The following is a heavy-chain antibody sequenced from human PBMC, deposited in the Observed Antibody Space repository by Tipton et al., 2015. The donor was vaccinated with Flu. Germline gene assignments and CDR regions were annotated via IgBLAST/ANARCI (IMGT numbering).Heavy chain of an antibody. CDR1: GFTFSSYE. Sequence: SLRLSCVGSGFTFSSYEMNWVRQAPGKGLEWLSYISSSGSTISYADSVRGRFTISRDNAKNSLYLQLNSLRAEDTAVYYCATLTGDDYWGQGDLVTVSS. CDR3: ATLTGDDY. V-gene: IGHV3-48*03. J-gene: IGHJ4*02. D-gene: IGHD7-27*01. CDR2: ISSSGSTI.